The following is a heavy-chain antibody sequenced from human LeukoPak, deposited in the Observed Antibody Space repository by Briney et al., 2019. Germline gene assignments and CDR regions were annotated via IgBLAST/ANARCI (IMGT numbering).Heavy chain of an antibody. D-gene: IGHD3-22*01. CDR2: IYPGDSDT. Sequence: GESLKISCKGSGYSFTSYWIGWVRQMPGKGLEWMGIIYPGDSDTRYSPSFQARVTISADKSISTAYLQWSSLKASDTAMYYCARSQYDSSGYYVYWGQGTLVTVSS. CDR3: ARSQYDSSGYYVY. J-gene: IGHJ4*02. CDR1: GYSFTSYW. V-gene: IGHV5-51*01.